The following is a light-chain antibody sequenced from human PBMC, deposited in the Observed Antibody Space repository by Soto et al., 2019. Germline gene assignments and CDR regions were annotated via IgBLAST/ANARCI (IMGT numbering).Light chain of an antibody. V-gene: IGKV3D-15*01. CDR1: QSVSSN. CDR2: DAS. Sequence: EIVMTPSPATLSVSPGERATLSCRASQSVSSNLAWYQQKPGQAPRLLIYDASNRATGIPTRFSGSGSGTDFTLTISSLEPEDFAVYYCQQYNNWPRTFGQGTKVDIK. CDR3: QQYNNWPRT. J-gene: IGKJ1*01.